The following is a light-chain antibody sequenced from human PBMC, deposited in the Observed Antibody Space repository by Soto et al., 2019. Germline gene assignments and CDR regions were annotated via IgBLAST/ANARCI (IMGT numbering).Light chain of an antibody. CDR1: QGIRTW. CDR2: DAS. Sequence: DIQMTQSPSPLSASVGARVTITCRASQGIRTWLAWYQHKPGKAPKFLIYDASTVESGVPSRFSGSGSGTEFTLTISDLQPDDFVTYYCQQYHNYPRTFGQGTRVEIK. J-gene: IGKJ1*01. CDR3: QQYHNYPRT. V-gene: IGKV1-5*01.